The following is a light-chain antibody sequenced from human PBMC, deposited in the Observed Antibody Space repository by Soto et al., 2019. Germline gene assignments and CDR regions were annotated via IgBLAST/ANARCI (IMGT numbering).Light chain of an antibody. CDR1: QSVGSY. Sequence: EIVLTQSPATLSLSPGERVTLSCRASQSVGSYLAWYQQKSGQAPRLLIYDASNRASGVPARFSGSGSGTDFTLTISSLEPEDFAVYYCQQRSNWPRTFGQGTKVEIK. V-gene: IGKV3-11*01. CDR3: QQRSNWPRT. J-gene: IGKJ1*01. CDR2: DAS.